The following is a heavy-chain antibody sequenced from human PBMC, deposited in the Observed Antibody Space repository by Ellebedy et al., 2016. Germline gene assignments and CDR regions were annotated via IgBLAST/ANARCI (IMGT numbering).Heavy chain of an antibody. Sequence: SETLSLTCTVSGGSISTGASYWSWIRQHPGKGLEWIGYIYYSGTTHYNPSLTSRVSMSIETSKKQFSLKLSSVTAADTAVYYCARWWVRGALVDYWGPGTLVTVSS. CDR1: GGSISTGASY. D-gene: IGHD3-10*01. CDR2: IYYSGTT. CDR3: ARWWVRGALVDY. J-gene: IGHJ4*02. V-gene: IGHV4-31*03.